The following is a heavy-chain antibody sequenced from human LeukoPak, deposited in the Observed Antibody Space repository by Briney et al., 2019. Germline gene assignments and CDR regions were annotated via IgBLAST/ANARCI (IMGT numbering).Heavy chain of an antibody. Sequence: SETLSLTCTVSGGSISSYYWSWIRQPTGKGLEWIGYIYYSGSTNYNPSLKSRVTISVDTSKNQFSLKLSSVTAADTAVYYCAREYSRTAFDIWGQGTMVTVSS. CDR1: GGSISSYY. J-gene: IGHJ3*02. CDR3: AREYSRTAFDI. CDR2: IYYSGST. V-gene: IGHV4-59*01. D-gene: IGHD6-13*01.